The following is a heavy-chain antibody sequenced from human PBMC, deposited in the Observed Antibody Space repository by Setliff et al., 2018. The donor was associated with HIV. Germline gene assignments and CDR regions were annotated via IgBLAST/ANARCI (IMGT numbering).Heavy chain of an antibody. CDR3: ARDVMEWFGNYFDN. Sequence: SETLSLTCTVSGDSISSDSFFWSWIRQPAGKGLEWIGRIYTSGGTNYNPSLKSRVTISIGTSKHQFSLKLTSVTAADTAVYYCARDVMEWFGNYFDNWGQGALVTVSS. J-gene: IGHJ4*02. CDR1: GDSISSDSFF. V-gene: IGHV4-61*02. CDR2: IYTSGGT. D-gene: IGHD3-3*01.